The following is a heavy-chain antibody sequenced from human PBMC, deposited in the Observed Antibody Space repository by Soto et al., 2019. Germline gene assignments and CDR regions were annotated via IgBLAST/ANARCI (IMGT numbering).Heavy chain of an antibody. Sequence: SETLSLTCTVSGGSISSGDYYWSWIRQPPGKGLEWIGYIYYSGSTYYNPPLKSRVTISVDTSKNQFSLKLSSVTAADTAVYYCARVRYSSGWSNPIFDYWGQGTLVTVSS. V-gene: IGHV4-30-4*01. CDR3: ARVRYSSGWSNPIFDY. CDR2: IYYSGST. CDR1: GGSISSGDYY. J-gene: IGHJ4*02. D-gene: IGHD6-19*01.